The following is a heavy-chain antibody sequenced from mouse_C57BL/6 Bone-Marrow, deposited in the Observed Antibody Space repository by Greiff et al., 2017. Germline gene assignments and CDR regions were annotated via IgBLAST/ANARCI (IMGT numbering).Heavy chain of an antibody. CDR3: ARGGIYYDYGDFDY. CDR2: ISNGGGST. CDR1: GFTFSDYY. V-gene: IGHV5-12*01. D-gene: IGHD2-4*01. J-gene: IGHJ2*01. Sequence: EVKLMESGGGLVQPGGSLKLSCAASGFTFSDYYMYWVRPTPEKRLEWVAYISNGGGSTYSPATVKGRFTISRDNAKNTLYLQMSRLKSEDTAMYYCARGGIYYDYGDFDYWGQGTTLTVSS.